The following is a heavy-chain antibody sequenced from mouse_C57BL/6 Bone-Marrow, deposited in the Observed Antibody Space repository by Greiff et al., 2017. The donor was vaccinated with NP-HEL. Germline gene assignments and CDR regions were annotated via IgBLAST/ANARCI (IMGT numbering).Heavy chain of an antibody. CDR1: GFTFSSYA. CDR3: TREGISLRDYYAMDY. CDR2: ISSGGDYI. J-gene: IGHJ4*01. Sequence: EVQVVESGEGLVKPGGSLKLSCAASGFTFSSYAMSWVRQTPEKRLEWVAYISSGGDYIYYADTVKGRFTISRDNARNTLYLQMSGLKSEDTAMYYCTREGISLRDYYAMDYWGQGTSVTVSS. V-gene: IGHV5-9-1*02.